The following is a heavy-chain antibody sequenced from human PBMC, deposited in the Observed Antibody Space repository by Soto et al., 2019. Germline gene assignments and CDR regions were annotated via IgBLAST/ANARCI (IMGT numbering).Heavy chain of an antibody. Sequence: ASVTVSCKASGYTFTSYGISCVRQAPGQGLEWMGWVSAYNGNTNYAQKLQGRVTMTTDTSTSTAYMELRSLRSDDTAVYYCAREFGYYDSSSYWFDPWGQGTLVTVSS. CDR2: VSAYNGNT. CDR3: AREFGYYDSSSYWFDP. J-gene: IGHJ5*02. D-gene: IGHD3-22*01. CDR1: GYTFTSYG. V-gene: IGHV1-18*04.